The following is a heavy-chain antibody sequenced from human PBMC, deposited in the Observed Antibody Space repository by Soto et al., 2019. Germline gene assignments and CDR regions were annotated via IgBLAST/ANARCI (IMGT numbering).Heavy chain of an antibody. J-gene: IGHJ5*02. Sequence: QVQLVESGGGVVQPGRSLRLSCVASGFTFSSYAMHWVRQAPGKGLEWVAVISYDGSNKYYADSVKGRFTISRDNSKNTLYLQMNSLRAEDTAVYYCARSGIRMVITLNWFDPWGQGTLVTVSS. CDR2: ISYDGSNK. V-gene: IGHV3-30*04. CDR3: ARSGIRMVITLNWFDP. CDR1: GFTFSSYA. D-gene: IGHD3-22*01.